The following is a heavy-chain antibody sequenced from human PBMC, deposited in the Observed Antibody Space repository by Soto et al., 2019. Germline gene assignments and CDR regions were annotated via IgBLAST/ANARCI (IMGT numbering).Heavy chain of an antibody. CDR1: GFTFSSYG. D-gene: IGHD6-6*01. CDR2: ISYDGSNK. J-gene: IGHJ3*02. V-gene: IGHV3-30*03. CDR3: ASLGSSSSSQWHAFDI. Sequence: GSLRLSCAASGFTFSSYGMHWVRQAPGKGLEWVAVISYDGSNKYYADSVKGRFTISRDNSKNTLYLQMNSLRAEDTAVYYCASLGSSSSSQWHAFDIWGQGTMVTVSS.